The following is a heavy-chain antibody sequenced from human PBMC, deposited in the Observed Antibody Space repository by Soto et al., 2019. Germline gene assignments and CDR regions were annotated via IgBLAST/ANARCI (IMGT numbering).Heavy chain of an antibody. D-gene: IGHD3-16*01. CDR3: VRVGLNRNYDFDC. CDR2: INPNSDVT. Sequence: QVQLVQSGAEVKKPGASVTVSCKASGYTFNSYYIHWVRQAPGHGLEWMGWINPNSDVTGYAQSFQGRVTMTRDMSMTTAYMDLTRLRSDDTAVYYCVRVGLNRNYDFDCWGQGTLITVSS. V-gene: IGHV1-2*02. J-gene: IGHJ4*02. CDR1: GYTFNSYY.